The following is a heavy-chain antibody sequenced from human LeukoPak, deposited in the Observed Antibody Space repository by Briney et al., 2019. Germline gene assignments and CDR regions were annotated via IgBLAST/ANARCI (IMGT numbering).Heavy chain of an antibody. J-gene: IGHJ3*02. CDR1: GGSISSSQW. CDR3: ARAVTMVDDAFDI. Sequence: KPSGTLSLTCAVSGGSISSSQWWSWVRQPPGKGLEWIGEIYHSGSTNYNPSLKSRVTISVDKSKNQFSLKLSSVTAADTAVYYCARAVTMVDDAFDIWGQGTMVTVSS. V-gene: IGHV4-4*02. D-gene: IGHD4/OR15-4a*01. CDR2: IYHSGST.